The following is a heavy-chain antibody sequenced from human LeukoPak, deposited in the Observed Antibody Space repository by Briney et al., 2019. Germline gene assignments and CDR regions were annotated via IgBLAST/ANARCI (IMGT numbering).Heavy chain of an antibody. CDR1: GFTYINHW. J-gene: IGHJ4*02. V-gene: IGHV3-7*01. CDR2: INEDGSVR. D-gene: IGHD4-17*01. Sequence: TGGSLRLSCAASGFTYINHWMSWVRQAPGEGLEWVASINEDGSVRYYVDSVKGRFTISRDNAKSSLYLQMSSLRGEDTAVYYCSRRLYGDYVDDSWGQGTLVTVSS. CDR3: SRRLYGDYVDDS.